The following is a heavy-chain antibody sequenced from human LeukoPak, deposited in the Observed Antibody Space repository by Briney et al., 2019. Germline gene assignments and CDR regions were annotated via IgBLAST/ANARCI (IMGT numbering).Heavy chain of an antibody. J-gene: IGHJ4*02. Sequence: HAGGSLRLSCAASGFTFSSYAMSWVRQAPGKGLEWVSAISGSGGSIYYADSVKGRFTISRGNSKNTLYLQMNSLRVEDSAVYYCAKGDGYYDSGRNYFDYWGQGTLVTVSS. CDR3: AKGDGYYDSGRNYFDY. CDR1: GFTFSSYA. D-gene: IGHD3-10*01. CDR2: ISGSGGSI. V-gene: IGHV3-23*01.